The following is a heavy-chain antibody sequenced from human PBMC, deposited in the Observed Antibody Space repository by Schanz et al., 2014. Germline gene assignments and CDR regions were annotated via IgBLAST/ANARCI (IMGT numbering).Heavy chain of an antibody. V-gene: IGHV1-8*01. CDR2: MNPNSGNT. D-gene: IGHD3-16*01. CDR1: GYSFTTYD. CDR3: TKGRTFGR. Sequence: QVQLVQSGAEVKKPGASVRVSCKASGYSFTTYDVNWVRQATGQGLEWMGWMNPNSGNTGYAQKFQGRVTMTRHTSISTAYMELSSLRSGDTAVYYCTKGRTFGRWGQGTLVTVSS. J-gene: IGHJ4*02.